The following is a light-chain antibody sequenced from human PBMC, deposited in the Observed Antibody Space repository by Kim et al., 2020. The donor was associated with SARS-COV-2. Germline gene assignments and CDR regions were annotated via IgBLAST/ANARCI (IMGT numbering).Light chain of an antibody. V-gene: IGKV4-1*01. CDR2: WAS. CDR1: QSVLYSSNNKNY. J-gene: IGKJ2*01. CDR3: QQYDSTPPT. Sequence: DIVMTQSPDSLAVSLGERATINCKSSQSVLYSSNNKNYLAWYQQKPGQPPKLLIYWASTRGSGVPDRFSGSGSGTDFTLTISSLQAEDVAVYYCQQYDSTPPTFGQGTKLEIK.